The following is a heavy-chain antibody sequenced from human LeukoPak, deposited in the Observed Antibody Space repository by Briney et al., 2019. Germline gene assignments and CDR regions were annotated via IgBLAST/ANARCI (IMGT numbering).Heavy chain of an antibody. V-gene: IGHV3-7*01. CDR1: GFTFSRYW. J-gene: IGHJ4*02. D-gene: IGHD6-19*01. CDR3: ATSGWYFFDS. CDR2: IKQDGSEK. Sequence: GGSLRLSCAASGFTFSRYWISWVRQAPGKGLEWVANIKQDGSEKYYVDSVKGRFTISRDNGKKSLYLHMNSLRAEDTAVHYCATSGWYFFDSWGQGTLVTVSS.